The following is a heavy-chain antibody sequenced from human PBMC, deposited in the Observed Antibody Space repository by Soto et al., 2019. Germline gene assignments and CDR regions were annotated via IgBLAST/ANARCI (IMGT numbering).Heavy chain of an antibody. Sequence: GGSLRLSCAASGFTFSSYAMSWVRQAPGKGLEWVSAISGSGGSTNYAASVKGRFTLSRDTSKNTLYLQMNSLRAEDTAVYYCARDEDMITFGGVIVPYYWGQGTLVTVSS. CDR1: GFTFSSYA. J-gene: IGHJ4*02. CDR3: ARDEDMITFGGVIVPYY. V-gene: IGHV3-23*01. D-gene: IGHD3-16*02. CDR2: ISGSGGST.